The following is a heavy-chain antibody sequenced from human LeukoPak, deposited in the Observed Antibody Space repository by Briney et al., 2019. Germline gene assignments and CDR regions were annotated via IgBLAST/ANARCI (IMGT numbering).Heavy chain of an antibody. CDR3: ARGGRIAAAVGSRNFDY. J-gene: IGHJ4*02. V-gene: IGHV4-39*01. Sequence: PSETLSLTCTVSGGSISTSYYYWGWIRQPPGKGLEWIGNIHNSESTYYNPSLKSRVTISVDTSKNQFSLKLSSVTAADTAVYYCARGGRIAAAVGSRNFDYWGQGTLVTVSS. CDR1: GGSISTSYYY. CDR2: IHNSEST. D-gene: IGHD6-13*01.